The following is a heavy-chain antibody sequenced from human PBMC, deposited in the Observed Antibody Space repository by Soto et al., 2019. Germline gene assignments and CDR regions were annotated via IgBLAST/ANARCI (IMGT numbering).Heavy chain of an antibody. D-gene: IGHD3-16*01. Sequence: GGSLRLSGAASGLTFSSNSMNWGRQAPGKGLEWVSSISSSSSYIYYADSVKGRFTISRDNAKNSLYLQMNSLRAEDTAVYYCARESLGYYFDYWGQGTLVTVSS. V-gene: IGHV3-21*06. CDR3: ARESLGYYFDY. CDR1: GLTFSSNS. J-gene: IGHJ4*02. CDR2: ISSSSSYI.